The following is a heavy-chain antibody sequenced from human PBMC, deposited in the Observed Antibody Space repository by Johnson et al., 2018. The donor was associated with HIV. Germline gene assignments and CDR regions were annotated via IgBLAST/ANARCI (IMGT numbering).Heavy chain of an antibody. CDR1: GFTFSDYY. CDR2: ISSSGSTI. Sequence: QVQLVESGGGLVQPGGSLRLSCAASGFTFSDYYMSWIRQAPGKGLEWVSYISSSGSTIYYADSVNGRFTISRDNAKNSVYLQMNSLRAEDTAVYYCAREVHIVVVSSFRWAFDIWGQGTMVTVPS. J-gene: IGHJ3*02. D-gene: IGHD2-21*01. CDR3: AREVHIVVVSSFRWAFDI. V-gene: IGHV3-11*04.